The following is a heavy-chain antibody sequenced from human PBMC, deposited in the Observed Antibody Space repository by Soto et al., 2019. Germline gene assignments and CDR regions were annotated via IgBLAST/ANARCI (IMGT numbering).Heavy chain of an antibody. Sequence: PSETLSLTCTVSGGSISGSSYYWGWIRQPPGKGLEWIGSIYYSGSTYYNPSLKSRVTISVDTSKNQFSLKLSSVTAADTAVYYCARHIGISSTSSYYFDYWGQGTLVTVSS. D-gene: IGHD2-2*01. V-gene: IGHV4-39*01. CDR1: GGSISGSSYY. CDR3: ARHIGISSTSSYYFDY. CDR2: IYYSGST. J-gene: IGHJ4*02.